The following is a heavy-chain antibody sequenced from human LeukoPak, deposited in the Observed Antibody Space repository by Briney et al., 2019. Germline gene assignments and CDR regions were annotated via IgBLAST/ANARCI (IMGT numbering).Heavy chain of an antibody. Sequence: SETLSLTCTVSGGSISNSSYYWGWIRQPPGKGLEWIGSIYYSGSTYYNPSLKSRVTISVDTSKNQFSLKLSSVTAADTAVYYCARCGNGRRQQLVDYWGQGTLVTVSS. CDR3: ARCGNGRRQQLVDY. D-gene: IGHD6-13*01. V-gene: IGHV4-39*07. J-gene: IGHJ4*02. CDR2: IYYSGST. CDR1: GGSISNSSYY.